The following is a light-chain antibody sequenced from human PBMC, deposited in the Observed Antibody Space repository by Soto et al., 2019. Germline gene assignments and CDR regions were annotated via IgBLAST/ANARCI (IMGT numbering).Light chain of an antibody. CDR2: SNN. J-gene: IGLJ3*02. CDR1: TSNIGSNY. V-gene: IGLV1-47*02. CDR3: AAWDDSLSGLWV. Sequence: QSVLTQSPSASGTPGQRVTISCSGSTSNIGSNYVYWYQQFPGTAPRLLIYSNNERPSGVPDRSSGSKSGTSASLAISGLRSEDEADYFCAAWDDSLSGLWVFGGGTQLTVL.